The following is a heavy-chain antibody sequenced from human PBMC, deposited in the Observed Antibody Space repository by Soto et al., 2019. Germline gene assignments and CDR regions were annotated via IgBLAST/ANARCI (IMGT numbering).Heavy chain of an antibody. V-gene: IGHV4-4*08. Sequence: PSETLSLTCTVSGGSISSYYWSWIRQSPGKGLEWIGSVYRSGAAYYSPTLKSRVTISVDTSKNQFSLHLKSVTAADAAVYYCARAYPYALDVAGYFDFWGQGTPVT. CDR2: VYRSGAA. CDR1: GGSISSYY. D-gene: IGHD6-19*01. CDR3: ARAYPYALDVAGYFDF. J-gene: IGHJ4*02.